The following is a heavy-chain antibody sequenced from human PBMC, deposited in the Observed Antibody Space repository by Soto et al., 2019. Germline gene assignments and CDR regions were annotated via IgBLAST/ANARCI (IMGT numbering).Heavy chain of an antibody. Sequence: PGESQKVSCKGAGYSFTSYWSGWVGQKTGKGVEWMGIIYPGDSDTRYSPSFQAQVTISADKSISTAYLQWSSLKASDTAMYYCARSGYSYGYKYYYGMDVWGQGTTVTVSS. J-gene: IGHJ6*02. CDR2: IYPGDSDT. CDR3: ARSGYSYGYKYYYGMDV. CDR1: GYSFTSYW. D-gene: IGHD5-18*01. V-gene: IGHV5-51*01.